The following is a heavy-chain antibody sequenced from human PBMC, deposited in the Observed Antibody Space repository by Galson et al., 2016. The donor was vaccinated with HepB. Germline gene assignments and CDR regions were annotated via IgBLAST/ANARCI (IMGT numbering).Heavy chain of an antibody. Sequence: QSGAEVKKPGESLRISCKGSGYSFTSSWISWVRQTPGKGLEWLGRIDLSDSYTSYRPSFQGHVTVSADQSVSTAYLQWRSLKASDTALYYCARHWTVRGDFDLWGQGTLVTVSS. V-gene: IGHV5-10-1*01. CDR2: IDLSDSYT. CDR3: ARHWTVRGDFDL. CDR1: GYSFTSSW. J-gene: IGHJ4*02. D-gene: IGHD4-17*01.